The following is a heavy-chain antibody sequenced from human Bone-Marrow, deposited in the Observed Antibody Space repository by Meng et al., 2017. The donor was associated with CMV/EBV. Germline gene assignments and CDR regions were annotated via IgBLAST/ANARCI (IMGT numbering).Heavy chain of an antibody. CDR2: ISSSSSYI. V-gene: IGHV3-21*01. J-gene: IGHJ4*02. D-gene: IGHD2-8*01. CDR1: GFTFSSYS. CDR3: ARDRQGVPVDY. Sequence: SCAASGFTFSSYSMPWVRPPPGKGLEWVSSISSSSSYIYYADSVKGRFTISRDNAKNSLYLQMNSLRAEDTAVYYCARDRQGVPVDYWGQGTLVTVSS.